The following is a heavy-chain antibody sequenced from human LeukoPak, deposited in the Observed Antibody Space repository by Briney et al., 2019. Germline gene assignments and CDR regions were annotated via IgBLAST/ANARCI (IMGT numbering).Heavy chain of an antibody. CDR1: GFTFSSYW. J-gene: IGHJ4*02. CDR2: ISSSSSYI. V-gene: IGHV3-21*01. Sequence: GSLRLSCAASGFTFSSYWMHWVRQAPGKGLEWVSSISSSSSYIYYADSVKGRFTISRDNAKNSLYLQMNSLRAEDTAVYYCARDYKGKGRNHHSSSWPDYWGQGTLVTVSS. D-gene: IGHD6-13*01. CDR3: ARDYKGKGRNHHSSSWPDY.